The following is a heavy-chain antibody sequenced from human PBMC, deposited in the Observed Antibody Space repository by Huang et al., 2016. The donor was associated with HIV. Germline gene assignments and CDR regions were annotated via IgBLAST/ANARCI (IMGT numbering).Heavy chain of an antibody. CDR1: GYTFADNY. V-gene: IGHV1-2*06. J-gene: IGHJ4*02. CDR3: ARDIGTLTTFDY. D-gene: IGHD4-4*01. Sequence: QVQLVQSGAGVKTPGASVKVSCKASGYTFADNYMHWLRQAPGQGLEWMGRINPNGGGTKYAQKFQGRVTMTGDMSISTAYMELISLRSDDTAVYFCARDIGTLTTFDYWGQGTLVTVSS. CDR2: INPNGGGT.